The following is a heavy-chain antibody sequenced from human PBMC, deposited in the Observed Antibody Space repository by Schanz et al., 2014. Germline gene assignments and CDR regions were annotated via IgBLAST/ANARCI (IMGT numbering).Heavy chain of an antibody. CDR2: ITGASDHI. Sequence: EVHLVESGGGLVQPGGSLRLSCAASGFIFGSSVMAWVRQAPGKGLEWVSGITGASDHIDYAESVKGRFTISRDNAKNSLYLQMNSLRAEDTAVYYCAKSDAFDIWGQGTLVTVSS. J-gene: IGHJ3*02. CDR3: AKSDAFDI. V-gene: IGHV3-23*04. CDR1: GFIFGSSV.